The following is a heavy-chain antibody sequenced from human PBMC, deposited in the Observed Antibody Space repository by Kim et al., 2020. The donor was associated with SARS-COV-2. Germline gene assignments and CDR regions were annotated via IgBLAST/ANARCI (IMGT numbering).Heavy chain of an antibody. CDR2: IWYDGSNK. V-gene: IGHV3-33*01. J-gene: IGHJ5*02. CDR3: ARDKITGTLKGWFDP. Sequence: GGSLRLSCAASGFTFSSYGMHWVRQAPGKGLEWVAVIWYDGSNKYYADSVKGRFTISRDNSKNTLYLQMNSLRAEDTAVYYCARDKITGTLKGWFDPWGQGTLVTVSS. D-gene: IGHD1-7*01. CDR1: GFTFSSYG.